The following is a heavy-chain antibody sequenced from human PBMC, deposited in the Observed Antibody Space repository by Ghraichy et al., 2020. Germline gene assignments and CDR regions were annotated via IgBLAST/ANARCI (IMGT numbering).Heavy chain of an antibody. J-gene: IGHJ4*02. V-gene: IGHV3-7*03. Sequence: LSLTCAASGFIFSSYWMSWVRQAPGKGLEWVANINQDESEKYYVDSVKGRFTISRDYAENSVYLQMNSLRAEDTAVYYCARENGYYGDYLDYWGQGTLVIVSS. CDR3: ARENGYYGDYLDY. CDR1: GFIFSSYW. CDR2: INQDESEK. D-gene: IGHD4-17*01.